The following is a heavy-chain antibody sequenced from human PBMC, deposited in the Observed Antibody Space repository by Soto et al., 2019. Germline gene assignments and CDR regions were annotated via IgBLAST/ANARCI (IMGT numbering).Heavy chain of an antibody. J-gene: IGHJ5*02. V-gene: IGHV1-18*01. D-gene: IGHD2-2*01. CDR3: EQVVRGAEAWFGP. Sequence: SVKVSCKTSGYTFSNYGITRVSHTPGQPLAWPRWISLYPDGTSYAQRSRSRFHMTTDTSTTTAYMELRSLRSDDTADYYCEQVVRGAEAWFGPWGQGTLVTVSS. CDR2: ISLYPDGT. CDR1: GYTFSNYG.